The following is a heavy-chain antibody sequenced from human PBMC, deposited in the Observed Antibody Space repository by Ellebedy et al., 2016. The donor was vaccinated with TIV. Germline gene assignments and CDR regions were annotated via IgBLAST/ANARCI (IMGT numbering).Heavy chain of an antibody. Sequence: SETLSLTXTVSGGSISSGGYYWSWIRQHPGKGLEWIGYIYYSGSTYYNPSLKSRVTISVDTSKNQFSLKLSSVTAADTAVYYCARGYRLVWRSSTIDYWGQGTLVTVSS. CDR2: IYYSGST. J-gene: IGHJ4*02. CDR3: ARGYRLVWRSSTIDY. V-gene: IGHV4-31*03. D-gene: IGHD1-26*01. CDR1: GGSISSGGYY.